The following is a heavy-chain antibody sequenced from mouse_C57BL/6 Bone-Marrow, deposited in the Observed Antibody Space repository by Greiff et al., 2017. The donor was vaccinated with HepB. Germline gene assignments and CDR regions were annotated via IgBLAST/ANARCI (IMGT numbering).Heavy chain of an antibody. CDR1: GYTFTSYW. CDR2: IYPSDSET. J-gene: IGHJ4*01. CDR3: ARSYYSNYAGYAMDY. Sequence: VQLQQPGAELVRPGSSVKLSCKASGYTFTSYWMDWVKQRPGQGLEWIGNIYPSDSETHYNQKFKDKATLTVDKSSSTAYMQLSSLTSEDSAVYYCARSYYSNYAGYAMDYWGQGTSVTVSS. D-gene: IGHD2-5*01. V-gene: IGHV1-61*01.